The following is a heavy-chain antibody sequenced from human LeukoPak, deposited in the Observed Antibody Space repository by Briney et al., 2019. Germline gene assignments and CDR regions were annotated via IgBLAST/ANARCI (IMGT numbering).Heavy chain of an antibody. V-gene: IGHV3-21*01. CDR1: GFTFSYYG. CDR3: AREVALGWFDP. CDR2: ISSSSSYI. Sequence: SGGSLRLSCAVSGFTFSYYGMNWVRQAPGKGLEWVSSISSSSSYIYYADSVKGRFTISRDNAKNSLYLQMNSLRAEDTAVYYCAREVALGWFDPWGQGTLVTVSS. D-gene: IGHD2-15*01. J-gene: IGHJ5*02.